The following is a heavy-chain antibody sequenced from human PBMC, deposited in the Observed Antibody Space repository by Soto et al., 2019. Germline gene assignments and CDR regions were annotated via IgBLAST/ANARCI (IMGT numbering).Heavy chain of an antibody. CDR2: IDYDGTTT. V-gene: IGHV3-74*01. CDR3: TRGHRADSSGTGAN. Sequence: ESLKISRVVSGVTFSMYWMRWVRQVPGQSPLWVSRIDYDGTTTNYADSVRGRFTISRDNSKNTLYLQMNNLKTDDTAIYYCTRGHRADSSGTGANWGQGTPVTVSS. CDR1: GVTFSMYW. D-gene: IGHD1-26*01. J-gene: IGHJ4*02.